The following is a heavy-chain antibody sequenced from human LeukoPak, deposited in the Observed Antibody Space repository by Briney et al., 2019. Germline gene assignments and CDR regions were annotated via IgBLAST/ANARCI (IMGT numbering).Heavy chain of an antibody. V-gene: IGHV3-43*02. J-gene: IGHJ4*02. CDR2: INDDGTNT. CDR3: ARGNTTFYDVWTGYYWFGGYFDF. CDR1: GFTFGDYA. Sequence: PGGSLRLSCAASGFTFGDYAMHWVRRVPGRAPEWVSLINDDGTNTYYADSVKGRLTISRDNGKNSLFLQIDGLRTEDTALYFCARGNTTFYDVWTGYYWFGGYFDFWGQGTQVTVSS. D-gene: IGHD3-3*01.